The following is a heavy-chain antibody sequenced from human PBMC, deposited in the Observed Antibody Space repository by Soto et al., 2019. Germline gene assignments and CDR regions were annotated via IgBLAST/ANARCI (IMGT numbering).Heavy chain of an antibody. CDR3: VRDNWPGGYFDH. CDR1: VFIVSRNY. D-gene: IGHD3-10*01. J-gene: IGHJ4*02. Sequence: WGSLRLSCSASVFIVSRNYMSWVRQAPGKGLEWVSVIYAGASTYYADSVKGRFTISRDNSKNTLYLQMNSLRAEDTAVYYCVRDNWPGGYFDHWGQGTLVTVSS. V-gene: IGHV3-53*01. CDR2: IYAGAST.